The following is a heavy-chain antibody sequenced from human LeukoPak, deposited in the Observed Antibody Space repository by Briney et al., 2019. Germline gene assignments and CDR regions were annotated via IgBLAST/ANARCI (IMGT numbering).Heavy chain of an antibody. J-gene: IGHJ4*02. CDR3: ARIVGADEGADY. D-gene: IGHD1-26*01. Sequence: GGSLRLSCAASGFTFSSYWMTWVRQAPGKGLEWVASMKHDGTKKNYADSVKGRFTISRDNAKNSLYLQMNSLRAEDTALYYCARIVGADEGADYWGQGTLVTASS. CDR1: GFTFSSYW. V-gene: IGHV3-7*01. CDR2: MKHDGTKK.